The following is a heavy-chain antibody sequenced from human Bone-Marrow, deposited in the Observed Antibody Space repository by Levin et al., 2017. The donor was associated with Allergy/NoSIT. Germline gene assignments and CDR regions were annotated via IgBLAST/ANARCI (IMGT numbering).Heavy chain of an antibody. V-gene: IGHV4-61*09. CDR1: GVSLTSGSYY. J-gene: IGHJ6*03. Sequence: SQTLSLTCTVSGVSLTSGSYYWSWIRQPAGKGLEWIGYSYTSGNITYNPSLKSRVTLSIDTAKNQFSLKLRSVTAADTAVYYCARVLQYSYYCTDVCVKATMVAVTS. CDR3: ARVLQYSYYCTDV. CDR2: SYTSGNI.